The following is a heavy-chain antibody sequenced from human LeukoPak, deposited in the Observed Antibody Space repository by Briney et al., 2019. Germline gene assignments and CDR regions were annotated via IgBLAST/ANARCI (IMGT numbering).Heavy chain of an antibody. J-gene: IGHJ4*02. CDR3: ARDSFRDGDYLDY. V-gene: IGHV3-30*04. Sequence: SGGSLRLSCAASGFTFSSYAMHWVRQAPGKGLEWVAVISYDGSNKYYADSVKGRFTISRDNSKNTLYLQMNSLRAEDTAVYYCARDSFRDGDYLDYWGQGTLVTVSS. CDR2: ISYDGSNK. D-gene: IGHD4-17*01. CDR1: GFTFSSYA.